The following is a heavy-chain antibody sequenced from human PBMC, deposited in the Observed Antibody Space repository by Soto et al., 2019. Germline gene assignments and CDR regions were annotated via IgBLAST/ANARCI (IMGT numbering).Heavy chain of an antibody. CDR3: AREVAVLRYFDWSKNNGFDP. V-gene: IGHV1-18*01. CDR2: ISAYNGNT. Sequence: GASVKISCTSSGYTFTIYGISGVRQTPGQGLEWMGWISAYNGNTNYAQKLQGRVTMTTDTSTSTAYMELRSLRSDDTAVYYCAREVAVLRYFDWSKNNGFDPWGQGTLVTVSS. CDR1: GYTFTIYG. D-gene: IGHD3-9*01. J-gene: IGHJ5*02.